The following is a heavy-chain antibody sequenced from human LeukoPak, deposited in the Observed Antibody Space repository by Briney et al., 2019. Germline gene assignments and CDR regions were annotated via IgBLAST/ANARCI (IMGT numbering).Heavy chain of an antibody. V-gene: IGHV3-30*03. CDR2: ISYDGSNK. J-gene: IGHJ4*02. D-gene: IGHD6-19*01. CDR3: ARIPFRFSSGWYYFDY. CDR1: GFTSSSYG. Sequence: PGRSLRLSCAASGFTSSSYGMHWVRQAPGKGLEWVAVISYDGSNKYYADSVKGRFTISRDNSKNTLYLQMNSLRAEDTAVYYCARIPFRFSSGWYYFDYWGQGTLVTVSS.